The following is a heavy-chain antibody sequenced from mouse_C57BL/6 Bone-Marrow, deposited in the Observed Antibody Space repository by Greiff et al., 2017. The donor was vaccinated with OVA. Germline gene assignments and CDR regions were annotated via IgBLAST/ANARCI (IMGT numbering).Heavy chain of an antibody. D-gene: IGHD2-12*01. CDR2: ISYDGSN. J-gene: IGHJ1*03. V-gene: IGHV3-6*01. CDR3: ATYFSYWYFDV. Sequence: ESGPGLVKPSQSLSLTCSVTGYSITSGYYWNWIRQFPGNKMEWMGYISYDGSNNYNPSLKNRISITRDTSKNHFFLKLNSVTTEDTATYYCATYFSYWYFDVWGTGTTVTVSS. CDR1: GYSITSGYY.